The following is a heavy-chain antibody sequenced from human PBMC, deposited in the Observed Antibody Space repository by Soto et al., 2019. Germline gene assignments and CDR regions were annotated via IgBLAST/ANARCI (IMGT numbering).Heavy chain of an antibody. Sequence: VGSLRLSCAGSGFTFRSYWMSWVRQAPGKGLEWVANTNQDGSDKFYMDSMKGRFTISRDNAESSLYLQMNSPRAEDTAVYYCARVWNDGRIDYWGQGTLVTVSS. CDR2: TNQDGSDK. D-gene: IGHD1-1*01. CDR1: GFTFRSYW. CDR3: ARVWNDGRIDY. V-gene: IGHV3-7*01. J-gene: IGHJ4*02.